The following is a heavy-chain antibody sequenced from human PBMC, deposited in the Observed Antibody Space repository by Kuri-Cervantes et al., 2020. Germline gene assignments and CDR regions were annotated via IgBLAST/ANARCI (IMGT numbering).Heavy chain of an antibody. CDR3: ARDANQYSSGWYGILDY. D-gene: IGHD6-19*01. Sequence: GGSLRLSCAASGFTVSSNYMSWVRQAPGKGLEWVSVIYSGGSTYYADSVKGRFTISRDNAKNSLYLQMNSLRAEDTAVYYCARDANQYSSGWYGILDYWGQGTLVTVSS. CDR2: IYSGGST. V-gene: IGHV3-53*05. J-gene: IGHJ4*02. CDR1: GFTVSSNY.